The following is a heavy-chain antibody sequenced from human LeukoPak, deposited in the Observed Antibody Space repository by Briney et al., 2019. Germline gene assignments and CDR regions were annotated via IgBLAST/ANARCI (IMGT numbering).Heavy chain of an antibody. V-gene: IGHV4-31*03. Sequence: PSQTLSLPCTVSGGSISSGGYYWSWIRQHPGKGLEWIGYIYYSGSTYYNPSLKSRVTISVDASKNQFSLKLSSVTAADTAVYYCAARNYYDSSGYNFDYWGQGTLVTVSS. D-gene: IGHD3-22*01. J-gene: IGHJ4*02. CDR3: AARNYYDSSGYNFDY. CDR2: IYYSGST. CDR1: GGSISSGGYY.